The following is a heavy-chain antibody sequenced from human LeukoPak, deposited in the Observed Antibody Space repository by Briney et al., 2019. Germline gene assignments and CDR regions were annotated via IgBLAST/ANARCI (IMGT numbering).Heavy chain of an antibody. CDR1: GASVSSASY. CDR2: IYNGVNT. CDR3: ARSRAFNSGAFDP. J-gene: IGHJ5*02. V-gene: IGHV4-61*01. Sequence: SETLSLTCTVSGASVSSASYWSWIRQPPGKGVEWIAHIYNGVNTNYNPSLKGRVTISVDTSKNQFSLRLNSVTAADTAVYYCARSRAFNSGAFDPWGQGSLVTVSS. D-gene: IGHD1-26*01.